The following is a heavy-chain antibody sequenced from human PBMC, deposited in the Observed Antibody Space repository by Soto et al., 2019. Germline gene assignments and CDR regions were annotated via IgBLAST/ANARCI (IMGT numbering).Heavy chain of an antibody. D-gene: IGHD2-15*01. CDR1: GFTVSSNY. J-gene: IGHJ3*02. CDR3: ARDRVKGCSGGSCYSVYDAFDI. V-gene: IGHV3-66*01. CDR2: IYSGGST. Sequence: HPGGSLRLSCAASGFTVSSNYMSWVRQAPGKGLEWVSVIYSGGSTYYADSVKGRFTISRDNSKNTLYLQMNSLRAEDTAVYYCARDRVKGCSGGSCYSVYDAFDIWGQGTMVTVSS.